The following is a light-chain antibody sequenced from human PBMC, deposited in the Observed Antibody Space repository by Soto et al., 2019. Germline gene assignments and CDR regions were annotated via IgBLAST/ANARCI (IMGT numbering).Light chain of an antibody. CDR3: QQYNNWLWT. Sequence: EIVMTQSPATLSVSPGERATLSCRASQNISSNLAWYQQKPGQAPRVLIDGASTRATGIPARFSGSGSGTEFTLTISILQSEDFAVYYCQQYNNWLWTFGQGTKVEI. CDR2: GAS. CDR1: QNISSN. V-gene: IGKV3-15*01. J-gene: IGKJ1*01.